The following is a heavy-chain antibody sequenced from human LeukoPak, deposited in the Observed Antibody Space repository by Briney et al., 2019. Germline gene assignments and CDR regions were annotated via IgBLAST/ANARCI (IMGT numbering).Heavy chain of an antibody. Sequence: SETLSLTCTVSGGSISSYYWSWIRQPPGKGLEWIGYIYYSGSTNYNPSLKSRVTISVDTSKNQFSLKLSSVTAADTAVYYCARGLIAARPRIVSMDVWGKGTTVTVSS. D-gene: IGHD6-6*01. CDR3: ARGLIAARPRIVSMDV. CDR2: IYYSGST. J-gene: IGHJ6*03. CDR1: GGSISSYY. V-gene: IGHV4-59*01.